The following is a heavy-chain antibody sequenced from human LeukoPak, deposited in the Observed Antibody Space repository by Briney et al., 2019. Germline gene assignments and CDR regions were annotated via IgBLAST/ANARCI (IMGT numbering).Heavy chain of an antibody. CDR1: GYTFTGYH. Sequence: VASVKVSCKASGYTFTGYHIHWVRQAPGQGLEWMRRINPYSGDTNFAQKFQGRVTMTRDTSITTAYMDLSSLTPDDTAAYFCARDQGSLTRSWYTGYWGQGTQVTVSS. CDR3: ARDQGSLTRSWYTGY. V-gene: IGHV1-2*06. J-gene: IGHJ4*02. D-gene: IGHD6-13*01. CDR2: INPYSGDT.